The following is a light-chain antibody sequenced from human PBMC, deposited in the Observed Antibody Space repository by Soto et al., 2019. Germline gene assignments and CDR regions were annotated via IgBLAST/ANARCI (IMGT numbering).Light chain of an antibody. CDR2: EVS. CDR3: SSYTSSSILYV. V-gene: IGLV2-14*01. CDR1: SSDVGGYNY. J-gene: IGLJ1*01. Sequence: QSVLTQPVSVSGSPGQSITISCTGTSSDVGGYNYVSWYQQHQGKAPQLIIYEVSNRPSAVSNRFSGSKSGNTASLTISGLQTEDEADYHCSSYTSSSILYVFGTGTKVTVL.